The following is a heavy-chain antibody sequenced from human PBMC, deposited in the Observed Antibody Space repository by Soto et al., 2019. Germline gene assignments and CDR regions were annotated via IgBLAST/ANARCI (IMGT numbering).Heavy chain of an antibody. CDR1: GFTFTNYA. V-gene: IGHV3-23*01. D-gene: IGHD1-26*01. CDR3: AKDATRELQDAFDI. Sequence: GGSLRLSCAASGFTFTNYAMNWVRQAPGKGLEWVSTITGGGGGRTNYADSVKGRFTISRDNSKNTLYLQMNSLRAEDTAVYYCAKDATRELQDAFDIWGQGTMVTVSS. J-gene: IGHJ3*02. CDR2: ITGGGGGRT.